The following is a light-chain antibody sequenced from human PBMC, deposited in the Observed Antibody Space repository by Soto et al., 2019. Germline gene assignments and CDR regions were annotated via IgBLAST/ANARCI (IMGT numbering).Light chain of an antibody. CDR3: QQHNNWPPWA. CDR1: QSVSSN. Sequence: EIVMTQSPATLSVCPGERATLSCRVSQSVSSNLAWYQQKPGQAPRLLLYGASTRATGSPPRFCSSGCSTTFILPTSSIQPADYFAYYCQQHNNWPPWAFGQGTKVDIK. J-gene: IGKJ1*01. V-gene: IGKV3-15*01. CDR2: GAS.